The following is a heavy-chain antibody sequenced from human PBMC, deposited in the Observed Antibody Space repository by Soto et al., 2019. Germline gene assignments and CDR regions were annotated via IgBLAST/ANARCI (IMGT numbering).Heavy chain of an antibody. CDR3: AKDLVGGVRYYYGMDV. CDR1: GFTFSSYG. Sequence: GGSLRLSCAASGFTFSSYGMHWVRQAPGKGLEWVAVISYDGSNKYYADSVKGRFTISRDNSKNTLYLQMNSLRAEDTAVYYCAKDLVGGVRYYYGMDVWGQGYTGAVSS. V-gene: IGHV3-30*18. J-gene: IGHJ6*02. D-gene: IGHD1-26*01. CDR2: ISYDGSNK.